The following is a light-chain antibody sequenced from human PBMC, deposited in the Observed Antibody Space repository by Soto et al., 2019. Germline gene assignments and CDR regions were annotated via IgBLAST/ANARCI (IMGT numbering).Light chain of an antibody. CDR2: DVS. V-gene: IGLV2-11*01. CDR1: SSDVGDYNY. Sequence: QSALTQPRSVSGSPGQSVTISCTGTSSDVGDYNYVSWYQQHPGKAPKLMIYDVSKRPSGVPDRFSGSKSGNTASLTISGLQAEDEADYYCCSYAGSDYVFGTGTKLTVL. CDR3: CSYAGSDYV. J-gene: IGLJ1*01.